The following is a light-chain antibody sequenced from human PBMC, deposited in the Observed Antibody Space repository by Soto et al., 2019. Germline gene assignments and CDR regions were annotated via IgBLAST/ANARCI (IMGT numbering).Light chain of an antibody. Sequence: PGERVTLSCRASQSVSSSYLTWYQQKPGQAPRLLIYGASTRATGIPARFSGSGSGTDFTLTISSLQPEDFAVYYCQQYGSSPPYTFGQGTKLEIK. CDR3: QQYGSSPPYT. J-gene: IGKJ2*01. CDR1: QSVSSSY. V-gene: IGKV3-20*01. CDR2: GAS.